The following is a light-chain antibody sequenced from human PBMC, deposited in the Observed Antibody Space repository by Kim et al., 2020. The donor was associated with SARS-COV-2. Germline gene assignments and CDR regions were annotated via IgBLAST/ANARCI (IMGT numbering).Light chain of an antibody. CDR1: SMHDGGYYY. CDR3: CSYAGRYTYV. V-gene: IGLV2-11*03. Sequence: LSVTMSCTATSMHDGGYYYFSWYQQHPGKAPKVMIYDDSTRPSGVPDRFSGSKSGNTASLTISGLQGEDEADYYCCSYAGRYTYVFGTGTKVTVL. J-gene: IGLJ1*01. CDR2: DDS.